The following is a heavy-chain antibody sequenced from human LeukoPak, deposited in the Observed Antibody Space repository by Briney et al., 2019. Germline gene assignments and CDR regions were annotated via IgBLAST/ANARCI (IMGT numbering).Heavy chain of an antibody. J-gene: IGHJ5*02. V-gene: IGHV1-69*06. D-gene: IGHD3-10*01. Sequence: SVKVSCKASGGTFSSYAISWVRQAPGQGLEWMGGIIPIFGTANYAQKFQGRVTITADKSTSTAYMELSSLRSEDMAVYYCARGAKFRSYGSGTYYTSLPFDPWGQGTLVTVSS. CDR2: IIPIFGTA. CDR1: GGTFSSYA. CDR3: ARGAKFRSYGSGTYYTSLPFDP.